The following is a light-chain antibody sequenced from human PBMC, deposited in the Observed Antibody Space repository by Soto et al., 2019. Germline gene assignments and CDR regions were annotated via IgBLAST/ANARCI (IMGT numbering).Light chain of an antibody. J-gene: IGKJ5*01. Sequence: DIQMTQSPSSLSASIGDRVTLTCRASQSINSYLNWYQQKPGKAPKPLIYTASSLQSGVPSRFTGSGSGTDFTLTISSLQPEDFATYYCQQGYSTPITFGQGTRLEI. V-gene: IGKV1-39*01. CDR2: TAS. CDR3: QQGYSTPIT. CDR1: QSINSY.